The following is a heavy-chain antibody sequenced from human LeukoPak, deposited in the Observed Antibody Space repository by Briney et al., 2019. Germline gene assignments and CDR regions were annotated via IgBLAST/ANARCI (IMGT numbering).Heavy chain of an antibody. CDR2: IKQDGSDK. Sequence: GGSLRLSCAASGFTFSSHWMSWVRQAPLKGLEWVANIKQDGSDKYYVDSVRGRFTISKDNAKNSLYLQMNSLRADDTAVYYCARYGCTGGSCFDYWGQGTLVTVSS. CDR3: ARYGCTGGSCFDY. CDR1: GFTFSSHW. V-gene: IGHV3-7*01. J-gene: IGHJ4*02. D-gene: IGHD2-15*01.